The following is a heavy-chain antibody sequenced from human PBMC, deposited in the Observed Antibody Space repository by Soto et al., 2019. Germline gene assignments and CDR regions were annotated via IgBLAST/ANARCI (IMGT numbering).Heavy chain of an antibody. CDR3: SRFIMVGGWFDPNYYHGMDD. V-gene: IGHV1-18*01. J-gene: IGHJ6*02. CDR2: ISGYNGNT. D-gene: IGHD6-19*01. CDR1: GYTFSNYG. Sequence: QVPLVQSGAEVKKPGASVTVSCKTSGYTFSNYGINWVRQAPGQGLEWMGWISGYNGNTNYAQTVQGRVTMTTDTSTGTVYMELRSLKSDDTAIYYCSRFIMVGGWFDPNYYHGMDDWGQGTTVTVSS.